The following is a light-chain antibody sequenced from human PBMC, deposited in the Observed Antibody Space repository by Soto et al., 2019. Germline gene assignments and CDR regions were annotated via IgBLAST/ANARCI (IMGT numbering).Light chain of an antibody. J-gene: IGKJ4*01. V-gene: IGKV3-20*01. CDR3: QQYGS. CDR2: GAS. CDR1: QSVSSSY. Sequence: EIVLTQSPGTLSLSPGERATLSCRASQSVSSSYLAWYQQKPGQAPRLLIYGASSRATGIPDRFSGSGSGTDFTLTISRLEPEDFAVYYWQQYGSFGGGPKVEIK.